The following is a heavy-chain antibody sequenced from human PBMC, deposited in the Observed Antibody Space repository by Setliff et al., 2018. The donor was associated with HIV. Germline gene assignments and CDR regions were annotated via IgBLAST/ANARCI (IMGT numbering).Heavy chain of an antibody. J-gene: IGHJ4*02. CDR3: ARDTVRATFSDY. D-gene: IGHD1-26*01. CDR2: ISAYNGDT. CDR1: GYTFTTYA. Sequence: GASVKVSCKASGYTFTTYAIHWVRQAPGQRLEWMGWISAYNGDTNYAQKFQGRVTMTTDTSTSTAYMELRSLRSDDTAAYYCARDTVRATFSDYWGQGTLVTVSS. V-gene: IGHV1-18*01.